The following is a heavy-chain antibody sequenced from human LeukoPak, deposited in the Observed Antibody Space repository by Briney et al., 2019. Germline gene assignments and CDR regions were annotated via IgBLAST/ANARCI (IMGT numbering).Heavy chain of an antibody. V-gene: IGHV1-3*01. D-gene: IGHD3-3*01. J-gene: IGHJ3*02. CDR2: INAGNGNT. CDR3: ARVPPVGVLRFLEWLPRDAFDI. CDR1: GYTFTSYA. Sequence: GASVKVSCKASGYTFTSYAMHWVRQAPGQRLEWMGWINAGNGNTKYSQKFQGRVTITRDTSASTAYMELSSPRSEDTAVYYCARVPPVGVLRFLEWLPRDAFDIWGQGTMVTVSS.